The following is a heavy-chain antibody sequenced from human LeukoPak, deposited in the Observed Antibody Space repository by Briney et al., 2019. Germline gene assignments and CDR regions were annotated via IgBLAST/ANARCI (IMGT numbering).Heavy chain of an antibody. Sequence: GGSLTLSCVASQFRFPFSHYGMHWVRQAPGRGLEWVAVIWSDGTNQYYADSVKGRFTISRDNSQNTVYLQMNSLRVEDTAVYFCAKDAQRGFDYSNSLEYWGQGTLVTVSS. CDR2: IWSDGTNQ. D-gene: IGHD4-11*01. V-gene: IGHV3-33*06. CDR1: RFPFSHYG. CDR3: AKDAQRGFDYSNSLEY. J-gene: IGHJ4*02.